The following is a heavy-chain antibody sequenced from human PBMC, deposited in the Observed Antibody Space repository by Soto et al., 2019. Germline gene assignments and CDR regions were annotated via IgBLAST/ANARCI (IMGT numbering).Heavy chain of an antibody. V-gene: IGHV3-33*01. CDR2: IWYHGSNK. D-gene: IGHD6-13*01. Sequence: QVQLVESGGGVVQPGRSLRLSCAASGFTFKNNAMHWVRQAAGKGLEWVAQIWYHGSNKYYTDSVKGRFTISRDNLKNTVYLQMDSLRAEDTAVYYCARDGQQLAPYAMDVWGQGTTVTVSS. CDR3: ARDGQQLAPYAMDV. J-gene: IGHJ6*02. CDR1: GFTFKNNA.